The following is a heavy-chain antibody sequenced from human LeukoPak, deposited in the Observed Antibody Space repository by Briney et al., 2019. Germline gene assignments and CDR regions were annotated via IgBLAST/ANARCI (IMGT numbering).Heavy chain of an antibody. D-gene: IGHD6-19*01. Sequence: PSETLSLTRTVSVGSISSSSYYWGWIRQPPGKGLEWIGSIYYSGSTYYNPSLKSRVTVSVDTSKNQFSLKLSSVTAADTAVYYCARHNGDSSGWYFVYWGQGTLVTVSS. CDR1: VGSISSSSYY. V-gene: IGHV4-39*01. CDR3: ARHNGDSSGWYFVY. J-gene: IGHJ4*02. CDR2: IYYSGST.